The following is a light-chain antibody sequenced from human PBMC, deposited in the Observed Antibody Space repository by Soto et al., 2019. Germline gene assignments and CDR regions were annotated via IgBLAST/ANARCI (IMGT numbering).Light chain of an antibody. Sequence: DIQMTQSPSSLSASVGDRVSVTCRASQSISTFLNWYQQRPGEAPKLLIYAASSLQSGVPSRFSGSGSGADFTLTIGSLQPEDFATYYCQQSYTTPRTFGQGTKVDI. CDR1: QSISTF. CDR3: QQSYTTPRT. CDR2: AAS. V-gene: IGKV1-39*01. J-gene: IGKJ1*01.